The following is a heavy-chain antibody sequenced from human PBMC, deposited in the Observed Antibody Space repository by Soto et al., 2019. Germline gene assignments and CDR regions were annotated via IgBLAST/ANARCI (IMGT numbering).Heavy chain of an antibody. D-gene: IGHD3-10*01. CDR2: IYWDDDE. CDR3: AHSRNLITEDAQVGDFDY. V-gene: IGHV2-5*02. CDR1: GFSLNTDGEG. Sequence: QITLKESGPTQVKPTQTLTLTCSFSGFSLNTDGEGVGWVRQPPGEALEWLALIYWDDDERYSPSLKTRLTSTKDPSKNRVVLIMTNMDPVDTATYYCAHSRNLITEDAQVGDFDYWGQGTLVTVSS. J-gene: IGHJ4*02.